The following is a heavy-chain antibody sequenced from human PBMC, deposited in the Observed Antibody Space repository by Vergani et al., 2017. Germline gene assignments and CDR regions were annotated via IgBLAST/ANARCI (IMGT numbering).Heavy chain of an antibody. CDR2: IFYSGTT. J-gene: IGHJ6*03. CDR1: GGSISSGDHC. Sequence: QLQLQESGPGLVTPSQTLSLTCSVSGGSISSGDHCWTWIRQRPGKGLEWIGYIFYSGTTYDNPSLRSRLTISVDTSQNQFSLKLRSVTAADTAVYYCARVDTQVPATSHFYYMDVWGKGTTVVVSS. D-gene: IGHD6-25*01. V-gene: IGHV4-31*03. CDR3: ARVDTQVPATSHFYYMDV.